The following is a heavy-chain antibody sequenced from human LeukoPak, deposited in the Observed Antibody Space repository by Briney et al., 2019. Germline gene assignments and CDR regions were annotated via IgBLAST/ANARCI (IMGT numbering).Heavy chain of an antibody. V-gene: IGHV4-59*01. CDR3: ARDSYGYRFDY. J-gene: IGHJ4*02. Sequence: KPSETLSLTCTVSGGSISSYYWSWIRQPPGKGLEWIGYIYYSGSTNYNPSLKSRVTISVDTSKNQFSLKLSSVTAADTAVYYCARDSYGYRFDYWGQGTLVTVSS. CDR2: IYYSGST. CDR1: GGSISSYY. D-gene: IGHD5-18*01.